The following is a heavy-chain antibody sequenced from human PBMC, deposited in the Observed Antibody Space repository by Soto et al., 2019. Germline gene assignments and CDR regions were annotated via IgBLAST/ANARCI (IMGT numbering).Heavy chain of an antibody. CDR3: AKESTPKYDYIGYMDV. CDR1: GFTFDDYA. CDR2: ISWNSGSI. V-gene: IGHV3-9*01. Sequence: EVQLVESGGGLVQPGRSLRLSCAASGFTFDDYAMHWVRQAPGKGLEWVSGISWNSGSIGYADSVKGRFTISRDNAKNSLYLQMNSLRAEDTALYYCAKESTPKYDYIGYMDVWGKGTTVTVSS. D-gene: IGHD3-16*01. J-gene: IGHJ6*03.